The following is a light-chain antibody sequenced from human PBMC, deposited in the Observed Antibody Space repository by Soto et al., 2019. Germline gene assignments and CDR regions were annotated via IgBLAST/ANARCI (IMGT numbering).Light chain of an antibody. CDR1: QSVSSY. Sequence: EIVLTQSPATLSLSPGERATLSCRASQSVSSYLAWYQQKPGQAPRLLIYDASNSATGIPARFSGSGSGTDFALTISSLEPDDFAVYYCQQRSNWPPYTFGQLTKLEIK. V-gene: IGKV3-11*01. J-gene: IGKJ2*01. CDR3: QQRSNWPPYT. CDR2: DAS.